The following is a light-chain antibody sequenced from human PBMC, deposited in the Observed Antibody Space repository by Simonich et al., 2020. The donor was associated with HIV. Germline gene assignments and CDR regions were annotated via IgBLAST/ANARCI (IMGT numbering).Light chain of an antibody. CDR1: ALPNQY. CDR2: KDS. J-gene: IGLJ3*02. Sequence: SYELIQPPSVPVSPGQTARISCSGDALPNQYAYWYQQKPGQAPVVVMAKDSERPSGIPERFSGSSSGTMATLTISGAQVEDEADYYCYSTDSSGNHRVFGGGTKLTVL. CDR3: YSTDSSGNHRV. V-gene: IGLV3-10*01.